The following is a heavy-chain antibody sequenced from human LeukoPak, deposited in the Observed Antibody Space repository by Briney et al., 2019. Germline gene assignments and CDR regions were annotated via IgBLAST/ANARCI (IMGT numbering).Heavy chain of an antibody. CDR2: VSSSSSTI. D-gene: IGHD2-2*01. Sequence: GGSLRLSCAASGFTFSSYSMNWVRQAPGKGLEWVSYVSSSSSTIYYADSVKGRFTISRDNAKNSLYLQMNSLRAEDTAVYYCASKLGYCSSASCFLSLDYWGQGTLVTVSS. J-gene: IGHJ4*02. CDR3: ASKLGYCSSASCFLSLDY. CDR1: GFTFSSYS. V-gene: IGHV3-48*01.